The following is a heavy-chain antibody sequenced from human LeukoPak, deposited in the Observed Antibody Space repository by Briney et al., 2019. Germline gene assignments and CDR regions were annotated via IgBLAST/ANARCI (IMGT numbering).Heavy chain of an antibody. CDR2: ISSSSSYI. J-gene: IGHJ4*02. V-gene: IGHV3-21*01. D-gene: IGHD3-10*01. CDR1: GFTFSSYS. Sequence: GGSLRLSCAASGFTFSSYSMNWVRQAPGKGLEWVSSISSSSSYIYYADSVKGRFTISRDNAKNSLYLQMNSLRAEDTAVYYCARDPILVRGYFDYWGQGTLVTVSS. CDR3: ARDPILVRGYFDY.